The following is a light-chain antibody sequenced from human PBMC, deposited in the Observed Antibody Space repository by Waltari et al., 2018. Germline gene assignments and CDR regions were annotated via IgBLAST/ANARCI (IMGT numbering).Light chain of an antibody. J-gene: IGKJ2*01. V-gene: IGKV3D-20*02. CDR1: HKVETNY. CDR3: QQLGGAPMYT. CDR2: KTT. Sequence: EVVLTQSPGTLSLAAGERATLSCRASHKVETNYFAWYQQKPGQSPRLLIDKTTMWGAGVPDRFSASGSGTDFSLNIDMLEPEDSAVYFCQQLGGAPMYTFGQGTKLEI.